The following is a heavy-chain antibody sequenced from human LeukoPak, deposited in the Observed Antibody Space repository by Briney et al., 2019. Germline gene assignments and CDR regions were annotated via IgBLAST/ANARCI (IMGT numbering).Heavy chain of an antibody. CDR2: INHSGST. CDR3: ARVSSGSYYVPELPPDY. J-gene: IGHJ4*02. V-gene: IGHV4-39*07. D-gene: IGHD1-26*01. Sequence: PSETLSLTCTVSGGSISSSSYYWGWIRQPPGKGLEWIGEINHSGSTNYNPSLKSRVTISVDTSKNQFSLKLSSVTAADTAVYYCARVSSGSYYVPELPPDYWGQGTLVTVSS. CDR1: GGSISSSSYY.